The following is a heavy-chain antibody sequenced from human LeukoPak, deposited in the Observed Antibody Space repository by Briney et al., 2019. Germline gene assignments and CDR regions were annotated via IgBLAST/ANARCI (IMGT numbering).Heavy chain of an antibody. CDR2: IYYSGST. V-gene: IGHV4-59*01. CDR3: ARLGTGDTAMANWYFDL. CDR1: VGSISSYY. Sequence: PSETLSLTCTVSVGSISSYYWSWIRQPPGKGLEWIGYIYYSGSTNYNPSLKSRVTISVDTSKNQFSLKLSSVTAADTAVYYCARLGTGDTAMANWYFDLWGRGTLVTVSS. J-gene: IGHJ2*01. D-gene: IGHD5-18*01.